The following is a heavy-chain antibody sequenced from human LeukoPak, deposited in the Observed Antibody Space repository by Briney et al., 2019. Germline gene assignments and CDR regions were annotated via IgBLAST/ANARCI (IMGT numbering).Heavy chain of an antibody. V-gene: IGHV3-53*01. J-gene: IGHJ4*02. CDR2: IYSGGST. D-gene: IGHD5-12*01. CDR3: ARDSRVDIVATII. Sequence: PGGSLRLSCAASGFTVSSNYMSWVRQAPGKGLEWVSVIYSGGSTYYADSVKGRFTISRDNSKNTLYLQMNSLRAEDTAVYYCARDSRVDIVATIIWGQGTLVTVSS. CDR1: GFTVSSNY.